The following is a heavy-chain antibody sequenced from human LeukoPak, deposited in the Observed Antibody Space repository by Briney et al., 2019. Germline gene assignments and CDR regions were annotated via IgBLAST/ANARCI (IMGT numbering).Heavy chain of an antibody. D-gene: IGHD2-2*02. CDR2: IKQDGSEK. CDR1: GFTFSSYW. J-gene: IGHJ6*02. V-gene: IGHV3-7*01. CDR3: ARHYCSSTSCYTHYYYYYGMDV. Sequence: GGSLRLSCAASGFTFSSYWMSWVRQAPGKGLEWVAIIKQDGSEKYYVDSVKGRFTISRDNAKNSLYLQMNSLRAEDTAVYYCARHYCSSTSCYTHYYYYYGMDVWGQGTTVTVSS.